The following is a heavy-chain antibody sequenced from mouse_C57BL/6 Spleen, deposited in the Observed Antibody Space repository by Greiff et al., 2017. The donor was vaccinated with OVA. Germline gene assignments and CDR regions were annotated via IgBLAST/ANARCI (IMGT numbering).Heavy chain of an antibody. CDR3: ARDSYYVYAVDY. Sequence: EVQLQESGPGLVKPSQSLSLTCSVTGYSITSGYYWNWIRQFPGNKLEWMGYISYDGSNNYNPSLKNRISITRDTSKNQFFLKLNSVTTEDTATYYCARDSYYVYAVDYWGQGTSVTVAS. V-gene: IGHV3-6*01. CDR2: ISYDGSN. J-gene: IGHJ4*01. CDR1: GYSITSGYY. D-gene: IGHD2-1*01.